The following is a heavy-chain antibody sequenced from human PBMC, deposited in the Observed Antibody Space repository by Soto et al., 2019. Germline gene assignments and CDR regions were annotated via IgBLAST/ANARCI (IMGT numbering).Heavy chain of an antibody. Sequence: EVQLVESGGGLVQPGGSLRLSCAASGFTFSSYAMHWVRQAPGKGLEYVSAISSNGGSTYYAKSVKGRFTISRDNSKNTLYLQMGSSRVEDMAVYYCARIRQSYRDYDYWGQGTLVTVSS. CDR3: ARIRQSYRDYDY. J-gene: IGHJ4*02. CDR1: GFTFSSYA. V-gene: IGHV3-64*01. D-gene: IGHD4-17*01. CDR2: ISSNGGST.